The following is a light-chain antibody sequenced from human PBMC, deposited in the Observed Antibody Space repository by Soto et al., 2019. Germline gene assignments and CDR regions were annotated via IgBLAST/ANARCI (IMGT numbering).Light chain of an antibody. CDR1: QYISTY. J-gene: IGKJ4*01. V-gene: IGKV1-39*01. CDR2: AAS. CDR3: QQGYSIHALT. Sequence: DIQMTQSPSSLSASVGDRVTITCRASQYISTYLIWYQQKPGEAPNLLIYAASSLQRGVPSRFSGSGSGTHFTLIISSLQPEDFATYYCQQGYSIHALTFGGGTKVDIK.